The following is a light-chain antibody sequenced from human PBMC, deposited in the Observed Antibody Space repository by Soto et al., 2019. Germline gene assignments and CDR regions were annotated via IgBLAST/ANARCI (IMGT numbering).Light chain of an antibody. V-gene: IGLV2-8*01. CDR2: EVS. CDR3: SSYAGSNNLYV. CDR1: SSDIGVYNY. J-gene: IGLJ1*01. Sequence: QSVLTQPPSASGSPGQSVTISCTGTSSDIGVYNYVSWYQQHPGKAPKLMIYEVSKRPSGVPDRFSGSKSGNTASLTVSGLQAEDEADYYCSSYAGSNNLYVFGTGTKVTLL.